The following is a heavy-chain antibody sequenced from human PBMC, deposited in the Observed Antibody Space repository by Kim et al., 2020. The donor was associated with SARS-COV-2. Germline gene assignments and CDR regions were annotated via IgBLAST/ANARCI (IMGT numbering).Heavy chain of an antibody. CDR1: GGSISSGGYY. CDR3: ARVGYSGSYYWFDP. J-gene: IGHJ5*02. D-gene: IGHD1-26*01. Sequence: SETLSLTCTVSGGSISSGGYYWSWIRQHPGKGLEWIGYIYYSGSTYYNPSLKSRVTISVDTSKNQFSLKLSSVTAADTAVYYCARVGYSGSYYWFDPWGQGTLVTVSS. V-gene: IGHV4-31*03. CDR2: IYYSGST.